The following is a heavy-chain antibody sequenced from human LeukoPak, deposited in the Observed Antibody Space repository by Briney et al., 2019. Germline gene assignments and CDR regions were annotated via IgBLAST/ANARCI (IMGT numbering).Heavy chain of an antibody. CDR2: IYYSGST. Sequence: SETLSLTXTVSGGSISSSSYYWGWIRQPPGKGLEWIGSIYYSGSTYYNPSLKSRVTISVDTSKNQFSLKLSSVTAADTAVYYCARIYSSSWHFSLRLHYYYYYMDVWGKGTTVTVSS. D-gene: IGHD6-13*01. V-gene: IGHV4-39*01. CDR1: GGSISSSSYY. J-gene: IGHJ6*03. CDR3: ARIYSSSWHFSLRLHYYYYYMDV.